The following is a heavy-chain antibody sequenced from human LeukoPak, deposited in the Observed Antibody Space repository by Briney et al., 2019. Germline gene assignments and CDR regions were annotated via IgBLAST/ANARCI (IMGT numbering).Heavy chain of an antibody. V-gene: IGHV3-21*01. CDR1: GFTISTYS. J-gene: IGHJ4*02. CDR2: ISTSGHSI. D-gene: IGHD1-26*01. Sequence: GGSLRLSCAASGFTISTYSINWVRQAPGKGLEWVSSISTSGHSIYYADSLKGRFTISRDNAKNSLYLQMNSLRAEDTAVYYCGREGHSGSWDLDYWGQGTLVTVSS. CDR3: GREGHSGSWDLDY.